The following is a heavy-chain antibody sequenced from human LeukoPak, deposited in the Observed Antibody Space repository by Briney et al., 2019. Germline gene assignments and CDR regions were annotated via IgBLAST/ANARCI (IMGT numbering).Heavy chain of an antibody. V-gene: IGHV4-59*01. CDR2: IYYSGST. CDR3: ARDRVPYGDSNNWFDP. Sequence: SETLSLTCTVSGGSISSYYWSWIRQPPGKGQEWIGYIYYSGSTNYNPSLKSRVTISVDTSKNQFSLKLSSVTAADTAVYYCARDRVPYGDSNNWFDPWGQGTLVTVSS. CDR1: GGSISSYY. D-gene: IGHD4-17*01. J-gene: IGHJ5*02.